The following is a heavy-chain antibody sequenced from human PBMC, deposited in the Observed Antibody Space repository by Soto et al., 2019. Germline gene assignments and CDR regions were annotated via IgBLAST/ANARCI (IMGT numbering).Heavy chain of an antibody. J-gene: IGHJ4*02. Sequence: EVQMLESGGGSVQPGGSLRLSCAVSGFKFRDHAMTWVRQAPGQGLEYVSSITNNGAHTFYADSVKGRFTISRDNSKNPLYLQMNSLTAEDTALYCCAKTVLDRGVESWGQGTLVTVSS. V-gene: IGHV3-23*01. CDR1: GFKFRDHA. CDR2: ITNNGAHT. CDR3: AKTVLDRGVES. D-gene: IGHD6-6*01.